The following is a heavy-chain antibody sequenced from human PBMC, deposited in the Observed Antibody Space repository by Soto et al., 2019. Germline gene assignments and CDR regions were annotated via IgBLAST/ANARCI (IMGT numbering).Heavy chain of an antibody. D-gene: IGHD3-10*01. CDR2: IIPIFGTA. J-gene: IGHJ6*02. CDR1: GGTFSSYA. V-gene: IGHV1-69*01. CDR3: ARGDYYYGSGSYIFEDYYGMDV. Sequence: QVQLVQSGAEVKKPGSSVKVSCKASGGTFSSYAISWVRQAPGQGLEWMGGIIPIFGTANYAQKFQGRVTIIADESTSTAYMELSSLRSEDTAVYYCARGDYYYGSGSYIFEDYYGMDVWGQGTTVTVSS.